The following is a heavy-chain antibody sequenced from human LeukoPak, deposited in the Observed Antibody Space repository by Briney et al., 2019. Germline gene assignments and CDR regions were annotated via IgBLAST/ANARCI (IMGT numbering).Heavy chain of an antibody. D-gene: IGHD3-10*01. J-gene: IGHJ3*01. CDR3: VRGGLVRGAINSLFGFDV. CDR1: GDSVSSNSAG. Sequence: SQTLSLTCAIFGDSVSSNSAGWGWVRQSPSRGLEWLGRTYYRSTWYNDDAPSVKGRLTINPDTAKNQFSLQLKSVTAEDTALYYCVRGGLVRGAINSLFGFDVWGQGIMVTVSS. V-gene: IGHV6-1*01. CDR2: TYYRSTWYN.